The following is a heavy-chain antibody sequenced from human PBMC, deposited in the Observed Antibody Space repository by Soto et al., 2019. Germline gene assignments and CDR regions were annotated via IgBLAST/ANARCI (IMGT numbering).Heavy chain of an antibody. CDR1: GFTVDDYA. D-gene: IGHD3-16*01. J-gene: IGHJ4*02. CDR2: IRCNGDNK. V-gene: IGHV3-30-3*01. Sequence: PGGSLRLSCAASGFTVDDYAMHWVRQAPGKGLEWVAVIRCNGDNKYYADSVKGRFTISRDNSKNTLYLHMNSLRAEDTAVYYCARAYEGDYFDYWGQGTLVTVSS. CDR3: ARAYEGDYFDY.